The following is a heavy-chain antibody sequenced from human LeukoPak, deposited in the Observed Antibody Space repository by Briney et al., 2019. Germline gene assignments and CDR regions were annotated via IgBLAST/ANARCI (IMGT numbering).Heavy chain of an antibody. CDR3: ARGHVDTAMVNFDY. V-gene: IGHV1-46*01. D-gene: IGHD5-18*01. CDR1: GYPFTSYY. J-gene: IGHJ4*02. Sequence: ASVKVSCKASGYPFTSYYMHWVRQAPGQGLEWMGMINPTGIINPSGRSTSYAQRFQGRITMTRDTSTSTVYMGLSSLRSEDTAVYYCARGHVDTAMVNFDYWGQGTLVTVSS. CDR2: INPSGRST.